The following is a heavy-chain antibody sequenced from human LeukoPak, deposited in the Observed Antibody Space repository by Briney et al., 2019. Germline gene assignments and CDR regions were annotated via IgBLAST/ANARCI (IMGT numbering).Heavy chain of an antibody. V-gene: IGHV4-31*03. CDR2: KYYSGSA. J-gene: IGHJ3*02. CDR3: ATPYCSSLSCLDVFNI. CDR1: GVSISDGRYY. D-gene: IGHD2-2*01. Sequence: SETLSLTCNVSGVSISDGRYYWAWIRQRPGRGLDWIGYKYYSGSAKYNPSLKSRLTISIDTPENQFSLHLSSVTAADTAMYYCATPYCSSLSCLDVFNIWGQGRMVTVSS.